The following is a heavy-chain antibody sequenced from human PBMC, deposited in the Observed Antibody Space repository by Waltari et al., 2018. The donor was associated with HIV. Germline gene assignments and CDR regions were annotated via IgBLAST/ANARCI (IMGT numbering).Heavy chain of an antibody. Sequence: QVHLQESGPGLVKPSETLSLTCTVSGGSISSYYWSWIRQPPGKGLAWIGDIYYSGSTNCTPSRQSRVTRSVDTSKNPFSLKLSSVTAADTDVYYCERDRYDRSGYNLRGYYYGMDVWGQGTTVTVSS. V-gene: IGHV4-59*01. CDR3: ERDRYDRSGYNLRGYYYGMDV. J-gene: IGHJ6*02. D-gene: IGHD3-22*01. CDR2: IYYSGST. CDR1: GGSISSYY.